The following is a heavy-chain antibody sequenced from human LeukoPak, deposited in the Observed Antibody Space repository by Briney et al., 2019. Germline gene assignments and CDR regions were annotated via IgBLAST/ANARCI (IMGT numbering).Heavy chain of an antibody. CDR1: GFTFGIFW. CDR3: ARGGYYYDSSGYYDGSRFVGY. V-gene: IGHV3-74*01. J-gene: IGHJ4*02. CDR2: IHSDGSST. D-gene: IGHD3-22*01. Sequence: GGSMRLSCAASGFTFGIFWMHWVRQAPGEGLVWVSRIHSDGSSTSYAVSEQGRFTISRDNAKNPLYLQMTSLRAEGTAVDYCARGGYYYDSSGYYDGSRFVGYWGQGTLVTVPS.